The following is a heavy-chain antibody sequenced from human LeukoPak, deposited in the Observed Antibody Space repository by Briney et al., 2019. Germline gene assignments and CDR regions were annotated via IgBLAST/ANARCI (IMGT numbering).Heavy chain of an antibody. CDR1: GFTFSSYA. CDR3: ARAGYYMDV. V-gene: IGHV3-30*04. CDR2: ISYDGSDK. Sequence: GGSLRLSCAASGFTFSSYAMYWVRQAPGKGLEWVAVISYDGSDKFYADSVKGRFTISRDSSKNTLYLQMNSLRAEDTAVYYCARAGYYMDVWGKGTTVTISS. J-gene: IGHJ6*03.